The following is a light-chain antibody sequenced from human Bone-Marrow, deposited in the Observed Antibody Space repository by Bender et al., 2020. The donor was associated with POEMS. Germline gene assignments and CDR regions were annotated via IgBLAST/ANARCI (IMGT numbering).Light chain of an antibody. V-gene: IGLV2-14*03. CDR3: SSYTGDTTLL. Sequence: QSVLTQPPSVSGAPGQRVTISCAGTRSDVGSNDFVSWYQQHPGKAPKLIITDVHNRPSGISHRFSGSKSGNTASLTISGLQAEDEADYYCSSYTGDTTLLFGGGTKVTVL. CDR2: DVH. J-gene: IGLJ2*01. CDR1: RSDVGSNDF.